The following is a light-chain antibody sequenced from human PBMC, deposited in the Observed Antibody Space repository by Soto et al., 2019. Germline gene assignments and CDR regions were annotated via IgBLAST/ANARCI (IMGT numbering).Light chain of an antibody. Sequence: MTQSPSSFSASTGDRVTITCRASQGISSNLAWYQQKPGQAPRLLIYGASTRATGIPARFSGSGSGTEFTLTISSLQSEDFAVYYCQQYNNWPPGFTFGQGTRLEIK. CDR2: GAS. CDR3: QQYNNWPPGFT. V-gene: IGKV3-15*01. CDR1: QGISSN. J-gene: IGKJ5*01.